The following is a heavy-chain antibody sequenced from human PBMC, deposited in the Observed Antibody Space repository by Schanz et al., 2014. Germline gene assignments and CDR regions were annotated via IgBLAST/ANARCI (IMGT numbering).Heavy chain of an antibody. Sequence: QVRLQQWGAGLLKPSGTLSLTCAVYGGSFIGYDWSWIRQFPGQDLEWIGDINHYGRTNYNPSLMGRVSIPIDASQNQFSLKRPSVTAADTAIYYCAIPRGSYAPNWSEARYFQHWGQGSLVTVSS. V-gene: IGHV4-34*01. CDR2: INHYGRT. CDR1: GGSFIGYD. D-gene: IGHD1-1*01. CDR3: AIPRGSYAPNWSEARYFQH. J-gene: IGHJ1*01.